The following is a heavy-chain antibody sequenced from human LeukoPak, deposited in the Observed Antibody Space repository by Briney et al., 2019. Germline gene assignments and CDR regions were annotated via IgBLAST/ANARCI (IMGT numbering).Heavy chain of an antibody. CDR1: GYTFTGYY. Sequence: ASVKVSCKASGYTFTGYYMHWVRQAPGQGLEWMGWINPNSGGTNYAQKFQGRVTMTRDTSISTAYMELSRLRSDDTAVYYCARALKSGYCSGGSCSEAFDIWGQGTMVTVSS. J-gene: IGHJ3*02. CDR2: INPNSGGT. D-gene: IGHD2-15*01. V-gene: IGHV1-2*02. CDR3: ARALKSGYCSGGSCSEAFDI.